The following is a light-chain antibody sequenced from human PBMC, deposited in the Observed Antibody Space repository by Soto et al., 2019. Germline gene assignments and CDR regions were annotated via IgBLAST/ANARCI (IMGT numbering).Light chain of an antibody. CDR2: DVT. Sequence: QSALTQPPSSSGSPGQSVPISCTGTSSDVGAYNYVSWYQQHPGKAPKLMSYDVTTRPSGVPDRFSGSKSGNTASLTVSGLQAEDEADYFCSSYTGSDNLVFGGGTKLTVL. CDR3: SSYTGSDNLV. J-gene: IGLJ2*01. CDR1: SSDVGAYNY. V-gene: IGLV2-8*01.